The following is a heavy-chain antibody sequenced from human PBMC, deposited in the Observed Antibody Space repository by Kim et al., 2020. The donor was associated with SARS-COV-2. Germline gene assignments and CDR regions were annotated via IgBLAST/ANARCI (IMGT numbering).Heavy chain of an antibody. CDR3: ARPWLVLGWFDP. D-gene: IGHD6-19*01. Sequence: YYVDSVKGRFTISRDNAKNSLYLQMNSLRAEDTAVYYCARPWLVLGWFDPWGQGTLVTVSS. V-gene: IGHV3-7*01. J-gene: IGHJ5*02.